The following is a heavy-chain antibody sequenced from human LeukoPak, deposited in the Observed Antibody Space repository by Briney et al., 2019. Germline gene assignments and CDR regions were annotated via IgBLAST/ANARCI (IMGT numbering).Heavy chain of an antibody. Sequence: GGSLRLSCAVSGGTITNDYMNWVRQAPGKGLEWVSIIYSGGSTYYADSVKGRFTISRDSTNNTLFLQMSNLRADDSGLYYCATDVRSSPLGFWGHGTLVTVSS. J-gene: IGHJ4*01. V-gene: IGHV3-66*01. CDR2: IYSGGST. CDR1: GGTITNDY. D-gene: IGHD6-13*01. CDR3: ATDVRSSPLGF.